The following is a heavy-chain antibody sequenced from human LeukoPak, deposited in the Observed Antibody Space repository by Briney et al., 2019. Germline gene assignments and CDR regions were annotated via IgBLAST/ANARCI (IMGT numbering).Heavy chain of an antibody. CDR2: VSGNGDAT. D-gene: IGHD3-22*01. CDR1: GFTFSSYA. Sequence: GGSLRLSCAASGFTFSSYAMNCVRQAPGKGLEWVSAVSGNGDATYYADSVKGRFTISRDNSKKTLYLQMNSLTAEDTAVYYCAQDLRSTYYYDTSGYLLWGQGTLVTVSS. V-gene: IGHV3-23*01. CDR3: AQDLRSTYYYDTSGYLL. J-gene: IGHJ4*02.